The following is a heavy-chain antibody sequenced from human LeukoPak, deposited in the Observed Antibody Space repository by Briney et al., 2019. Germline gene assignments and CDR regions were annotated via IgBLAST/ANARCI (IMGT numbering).Heavy chain of an antibody. Sequence: VASVKVSCKASGYTFTGYYMHWVRQAPGQGLEWMGWINPNSGGTNYAQKFQGRVTMTRDTSISTAYMELSRLRSDDTAVYYCARARIKTTVTTSEYFQHWGQGTLVTVSS. CDR2: INPNSGGT. V-gene: IGHV1-2*02. J-gene: IGHJ1*01. CDR3: ARARIKTTVTTSEYFQH. CDR1: GYTFTGYY. D-gene: IGHD4-17*01.